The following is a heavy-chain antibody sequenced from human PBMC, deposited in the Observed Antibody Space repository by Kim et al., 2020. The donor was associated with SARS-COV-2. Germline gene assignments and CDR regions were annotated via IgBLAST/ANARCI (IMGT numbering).Heavy chain of an antibody. CDR1: GGSFSGYY. V-gene: IGHV4-34*01. CDR3: ARVPMVRGVRFDY. J-gene: IGHJ4*02. D-gene: IGHD3-10*01. Sequence: SETLSLTCAVYGGSFSGYYWSWIRQPPGKGLEWIGEINHSGSTNYNPSLKSRVTISVDTSKNQFSLKLSSVTAADTAVYYCARVPMVRGVRFDYWGQGTLVTVSS. CDR2: INHSGST.